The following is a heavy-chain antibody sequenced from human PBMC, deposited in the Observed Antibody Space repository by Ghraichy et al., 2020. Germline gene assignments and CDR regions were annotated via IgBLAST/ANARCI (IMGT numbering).Heavy chain of an antibody. D-gene: IGHD3-16*01. J-gene: IGHJ3*01. V-gene: IGHV4-4*09. CDR2: IYSSGTT. CDR3: GRQIRGLGAFDL. Sequence: SETLSLTCTVSGGSINDYYWSWIRQPPGQGLEWIGFIYSSGTTNYNPSLNSRVTISVDTSKNQFSLMLSSVTAADTAVYYCGRQIRGLGAFDLWGQGTMVTVSS. CDR1: GGSINDYY.